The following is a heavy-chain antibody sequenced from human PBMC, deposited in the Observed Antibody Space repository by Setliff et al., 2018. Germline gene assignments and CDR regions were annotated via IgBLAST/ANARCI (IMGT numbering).Heavy chain of an antibody. D-gene: IGHD3-10*01. CDR3: ARDLNRWFGEFAFDS. CDR1: GYSFTSFG. J-gene: IGHJ3*02. V-gene: IGHV1-18*01. CDR2: VSTYNGDT. Sequence: GASVKVSCKASGYSFTSFGITWVRQAPGQGLEWMGWVSTYNGDTNYAQKFRGRVTMTTDISTSTVYMELRTLRSDDTAVYYCARDLNRWFGEFAFDSWGQGTMVTVSS.